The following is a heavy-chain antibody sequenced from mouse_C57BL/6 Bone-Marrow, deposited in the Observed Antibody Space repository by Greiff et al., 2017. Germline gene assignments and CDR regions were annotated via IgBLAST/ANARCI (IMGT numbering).Heavy chain of an antibody. CDR1: GFNIKDDY. CDR2: IDPENGDT. V-gene: IGHV14-4*01. D-gene: IGHD1-1*01. CDR3: TLSWVYWYFDV. Sequence: EVKLMESGAELVRPGASVKLSCTASGFNIKDDYMHWVKQRPEQGLEWIGWIDPENGDTEYASKFQGKATITADTSSNTAYLQLSSLTSEDTAVYYGTLSWVYWYFDVWGTGTTVTVSS. J-gene: IGHJ1*03.